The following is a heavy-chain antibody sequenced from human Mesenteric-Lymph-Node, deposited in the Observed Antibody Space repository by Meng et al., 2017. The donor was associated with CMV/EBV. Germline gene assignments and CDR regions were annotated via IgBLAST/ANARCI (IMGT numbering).Heavy chain of an antibody. D-gene: IGHD2-2*01. Sequence: YTFTSYGISWVRQAPGQGLEWMGWISAYNGNTNYAQKLQGRVTMTTDTSTSTAYMELRSLRSDDTAVYYCARDYCSSTSCYGGGGYWGQGTLVTVSS. V-gene: IGHV1-18*01. CDR1: YTFTSYG. CDR2: ISAYNGNT. J-gene: IGHJ4*02. CDR3: ARDYCSSTSCYGGGGY.